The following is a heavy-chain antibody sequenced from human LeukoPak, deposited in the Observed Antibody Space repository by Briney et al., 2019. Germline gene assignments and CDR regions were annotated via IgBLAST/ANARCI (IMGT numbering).Heavy chain of an antibody. D-gene: IGHD3-10*01. CDR3: AKDLLYYYGSGSSFDY. CDR2: ISWNSGSI. CDR1: GFTFDDYA. Sequence: PGRSLRLSCAASGFTFDDYAMHWVRQAPGKGLEWVSGISWNSGSIGYADSVKGRFTISRDTSKNTLYLQMSSLRAEDTAVYYCAKDLLYYYGSGSSFDYWGQGTLVTVSS. J-gene: IGHJ4*02. V-gene: IGHV3-9*01.